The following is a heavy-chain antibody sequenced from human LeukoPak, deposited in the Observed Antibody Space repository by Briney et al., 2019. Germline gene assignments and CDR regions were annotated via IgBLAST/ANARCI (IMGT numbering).Heavy chain of an antibody. CDR2: ISYDGSNK. D-gene: IGHD6-13*01. V-gene: IGHV3-30*03. CDR3: ARDGPGDGIAAAAPDY. Sequence: PGGSLRLSCAASGFTFSSYGMHWVRQAPGKGLEWVAVISYDGSNKYYADSVKGRFTISRDNSKNTLYLQMNSLRAEDTAVYYCARDGPGDGIAAAAPDYWGQGTLVTVSS. J-gene: IGHJ4*02. CDR1: GFTFSSYG.